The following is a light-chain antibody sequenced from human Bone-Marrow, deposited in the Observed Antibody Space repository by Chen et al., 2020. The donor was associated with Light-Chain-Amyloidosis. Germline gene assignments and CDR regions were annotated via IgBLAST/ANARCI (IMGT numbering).Light chain of an antibody. CDR1: DLPTKY. CDR2: RYT. Sequence: YKLTQPPSVSVSPGQTARITCSGDDLPTKYAYWYQQKPGQAPVLVIHRYTERPSGISERFSGSSSGTTATLTISGVQAEDEADYHCQSADSSGTYEVIFGGGTKLTVL. V-gene: IGLV3-25*03. J-gene: IGLJ2*01. CDR3: QSADSSGTYEVI.